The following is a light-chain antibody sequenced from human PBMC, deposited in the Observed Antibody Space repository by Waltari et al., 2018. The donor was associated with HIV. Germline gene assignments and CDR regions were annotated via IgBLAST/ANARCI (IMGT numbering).Light chain of an antibody. CDR2: TNN. CDR3: AVWDDSLNGNVI. J-gene: IGLJ2*01. Sequence: QSVLTQPPSTSGTPGQRVTISCSGSTSNIGSNAVNWYQQLPGTAPKLVIYTNNQRMPGVPNRLTGYKSGTARALAISGLQSEYEAHYYCAVWDDSLNGNVIFGGGTKLTVL. V-gene: IGLV1-44*01. CDR1: TSNIGSNA.